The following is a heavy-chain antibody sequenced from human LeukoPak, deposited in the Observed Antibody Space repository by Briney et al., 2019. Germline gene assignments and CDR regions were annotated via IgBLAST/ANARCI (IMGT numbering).Heavy chain of an antibody. CDR1: GFTFSSYA. V-gene: IGHV3-23*01. D-gene: IGHD6-19*01. J-gene: IGHJ4*02. Sequence: TGGSLRLSCAASGFTFSSYAMSCVRQAPGKGLEWVSAISGSGGSTYYADSVQGRFTISRDNSKNTLYLQMNSLRAEDTAVYYCAKGSGAPRGRIAVAGPIDYWGQGTLVTVSS. CDR2: ISGSGGST. CDR3: AKGSGAPRGRIAVAGPIDY.